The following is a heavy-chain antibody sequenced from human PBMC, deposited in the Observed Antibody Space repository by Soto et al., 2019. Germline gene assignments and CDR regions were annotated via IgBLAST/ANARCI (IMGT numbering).Heavy chain of an antibody. D-gene: IGHD2-15*01. Sequence: EVQLVESGGGLVQPGGSLRLSCAASGFTFSSYSMNWVRQAPGKGLEWVSYISSSSSTIYYADSVKGRFTISRDNAKNSLDLQMNSLSDADTDVYYCARGGGSLNWFGPWGQGTLVTVSS. CDR2: ISSSSSTI. CDR1: GFTFSSYS. CDR3: ARGGGSLNWFGP. V-gene: IGHV3-48*02. J-gene: IGHJ5*02.